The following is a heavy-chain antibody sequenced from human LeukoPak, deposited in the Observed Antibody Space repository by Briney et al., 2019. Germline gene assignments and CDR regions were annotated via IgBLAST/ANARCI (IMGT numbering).Heavy chain of an antibody. Sequence: GGSLRLSCAAYGFTFSSYSMNWVRQAPGKGLEWVSSISSSSSYIYYADSVKGRFTISRDNAKNSLYLQMNSLRAEDTAVYYCARDVVVVAATPWYYYYYYMDVWGKGTTVTVSS. CDR1: GFTFSSYS. J-gene: IGHJ6*03. V-gene: IGHV3-21*01. CDR3: ARDVVVVAATPWYYYYYYMDV. CDR2: ISSSSSYI. D-gene: IGHD2-15*01.